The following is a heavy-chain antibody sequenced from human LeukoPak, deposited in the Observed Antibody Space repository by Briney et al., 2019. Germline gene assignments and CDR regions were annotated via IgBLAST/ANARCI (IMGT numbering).Heavy chain of an antibody. J-gene: IGHJ4*02. Sequence: GASVKVSCKTSDFRDYYMNWVRQAPGQGLEWLGWINPKSGDTDYAQKFQGRVTMTRDTSISTAYMELSGLKPDDTAIYFCASGYSGYDLNYWGQGTQATVSS. CDR3: ASGYSGYDLNY. CDR1: DFRDYY. CDR2: INPKSGDT. V-gene: IGHV1-2*02. D-gene: IGHD5-12*01.